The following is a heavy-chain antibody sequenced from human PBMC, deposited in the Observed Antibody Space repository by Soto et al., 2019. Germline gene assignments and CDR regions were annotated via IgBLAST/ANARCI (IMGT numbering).Heavy chain of an antibody. CDR1: GFTFSSYG. D-gene: IGHD3-10*01. CDR3: AREYAPGSPNYDY. V-gene: IGHV3-23*01. CDR2: ISVSGATT. J-gene: IGHJ4*02. Sequence: GGSLRLSCVASGFTFSSYGMSWVRQAPGKGLEWVSAISVSGATTYYADSVRGRFTISRDSSNSTLYLQMGSLRAEDTALYYCAREYAPGSPNYDYWGLGTLVTVSS.